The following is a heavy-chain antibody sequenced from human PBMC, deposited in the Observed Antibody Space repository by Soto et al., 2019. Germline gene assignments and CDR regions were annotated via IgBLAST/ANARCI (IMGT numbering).Heavy chain of an antibody. J-gene: IGHJ3*02. D-gene: IGHD7-27*01. CDR1: GDSIRNYY. CDR2: ISATGRT. V-gene: IGHV4-4*07. Sequence: QVQLQESGPGLVEPSETLSLTCTVSGDSIRNYYWNWIRQSAGKGLEWIGRISATGRTSYISSLKSXXXXXXXXSKNQFSLNLKFVTAADTAVYFCARDQSGAADIWGQGTMVTVS. CDR3: ARDQSGAADI.